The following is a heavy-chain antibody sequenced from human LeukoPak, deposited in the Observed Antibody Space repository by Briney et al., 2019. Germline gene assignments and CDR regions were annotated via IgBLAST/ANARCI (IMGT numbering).Heavy chain of an antibody. J-gene: IGHJ4*02. CDR3: ARGGTYSSGWNY. V-gene: IGHV3-30*03. CDR2: ISYDGRSK. D-gene: IGHD6-19*01. CDR1: GFTFSSYG. Sequence: GRSLRLSCAASGFTFSSYGIHWVRQAPGKGLEWVAVISYDGRSKYYADSVKGRFTISRDNSKNTLYLQMNSLRAEDTAYYYCARGGTYSSGWNYWGQGALVTVSS.